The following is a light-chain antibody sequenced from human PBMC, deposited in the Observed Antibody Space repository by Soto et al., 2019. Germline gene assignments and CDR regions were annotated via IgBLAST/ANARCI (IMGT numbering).Light chain of an antibody. CDR2: AAS. J-gene: IGKJ4*01. CDR1: RGISSW. Sequence: DIQMTQAPSSVSASVGDRVTITCRASRGISSWVAWYQQKTGKAPKLLIYAASSLQSGVPSRFSGSGSGTDFTLTISSLQPEDFATYYCQQADSFPLTLGGGTKVEIK. V-gene: IGKV1-12*01. CDR3: QQADSFPLT.